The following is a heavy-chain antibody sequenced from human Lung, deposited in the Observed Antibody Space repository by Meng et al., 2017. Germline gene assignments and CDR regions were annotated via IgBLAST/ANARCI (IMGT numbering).Heavy chain of an antibody. V-gene: IGHV1-18*01. CDR1: HYTVTGYG. CDR2: LGAHDGDT. Sequence: QVQVLHSGAEVKRPGASVKVSCKASHYTVTGYGVSWFRPAPGQGLEWMAWLGAHDGDTSHAPRFQGRVTVTADRPTATAYMELRNLRSDDTGVYYCARGTPGRRYAEYWGQGTLVTVSS. D-gene: IGHD3-10*01. J-gene: IGHJ4*02. CDR3: ARGTPGRRYAEY.